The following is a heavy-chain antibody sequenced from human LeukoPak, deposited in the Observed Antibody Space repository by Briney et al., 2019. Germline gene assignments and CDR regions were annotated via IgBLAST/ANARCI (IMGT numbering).Heavy chain of an antibody. D-gene: IGHD7-27*01. Sequence: GGSLRLSCTASGFTFSSYTMTWVRQAPGKGLKWVSTITTGDGNTYYADSVKGRFTVSRDNSKNTLYLQMNSLRAEDTAVYYCAKDGGLWVSAHWGDSWGRGTLVTVSS. CDR1: GFTFSSYT. CDR3: AKDGGLWVSAHWGDS. J-gene: IGHJ5*01. V-gene: IGHV3-23*01. CDR2: ITTGDGNT.